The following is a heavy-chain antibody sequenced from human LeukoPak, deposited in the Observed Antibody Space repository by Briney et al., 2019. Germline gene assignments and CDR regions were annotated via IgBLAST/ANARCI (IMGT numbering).Heavy chain of an antibody. CDR1: GGSIRSYY. CDR3: ARRVVVAAYDAFDI. CDR2: IYYSGST. Sequence: SETLSLTCTVSGGSIRSYYWSWIRQPPGKGLEWIGYIYYSGSTNYNPSLKSRVTISVDTSKNQFSLKLSSVTAADTAVYYCARRVVVAAYDAFDIWGQGTMVTVSS. V-gene: IGHV4-59*12. J-gene: IGHJ3*02. D-gene: IGHD2-15*01.